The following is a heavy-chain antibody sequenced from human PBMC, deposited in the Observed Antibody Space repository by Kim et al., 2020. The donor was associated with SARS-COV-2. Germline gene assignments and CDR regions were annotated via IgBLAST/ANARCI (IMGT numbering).Heavy chain of an antibody. CDR3: ARAQRYDSRDPGYSSSWYGVLGRYYYYYGMDV. D-gene: IGHD6-13*01. V-gene: IGHV4-34*01. CDR1: GGSFSGYY. Sequence: SETLSLTCAVYGGSFSGYYWSWIRQPPGKGLEWIGEINHSGSTNYNPSLKSRVTISVDTSKNQFSLKLSSVTAADTAVYYCARAQRYDSRDPGYSSSWYGVLGRYYYYYGMDVWGQGTTVTVSS. J-gene: IGHJ6*02. CDR2: INHSGST.